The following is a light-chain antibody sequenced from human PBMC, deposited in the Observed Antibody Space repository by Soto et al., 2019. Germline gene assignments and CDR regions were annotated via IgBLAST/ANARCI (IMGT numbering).Light chain of an antibody. J-gene: IGLJ1*01. CDR1: SSNIGEGYD. Sequence: QSALTQPPTVSGAPGQRVTISCTGSSSNIGEGYDVHWDQHLPGTAPKLLIFGNSTRPSGVPVPDRFSGSKSGTSAYLAITVLQAEDEVDYYCQAYDSTRAARGVFGPGTKVTVL. CDR2: GNS. V-gene: IGLV1-40*01. CDR3: QAYDSTRAARGV.